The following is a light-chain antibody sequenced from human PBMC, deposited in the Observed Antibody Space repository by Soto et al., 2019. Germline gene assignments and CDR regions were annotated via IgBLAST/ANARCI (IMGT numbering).Light chain of an antibody. Sequence: EIVMTQSPATLSVSPGERATLSCRASQNINYNLAWYQQRPGQPPTLLIYGAYTRATGIPDRFSGGGSGTEFTLTISSLQSEDFAVYYCQQYNTWPPLTFGGGTTVKIK. CDR3: QQYNTWPPLT. V-gene: IGKV3-15*01. CDR1: QNINYN. J-gene: IGKJ4*01. CDR2: GAY.